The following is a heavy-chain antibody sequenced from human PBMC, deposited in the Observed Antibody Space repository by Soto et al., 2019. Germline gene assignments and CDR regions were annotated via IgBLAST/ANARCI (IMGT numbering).Heavy chain of an antibody. CDR3: ASALFVVVPAAVEDAYYFGMDV. Sequence: QVQLVESGGGVVQPGRSLRLSCAASGFTFSNYAMHWVRQAPGKGLEWVAVISNAGSNKYYADSVKGRFTISRDNSKNTLYLQMNSLRAEDTAVYYCASALFVVVPAAVEDAYYFGMDVWGQGTAVTVSS. D-gene: IGHD2-2*01. J-gene: IGHJ6*02. V-gene: IGHV3-30*03. CDR2: ISNAGSNK. CDR1: GFTFSNYA.